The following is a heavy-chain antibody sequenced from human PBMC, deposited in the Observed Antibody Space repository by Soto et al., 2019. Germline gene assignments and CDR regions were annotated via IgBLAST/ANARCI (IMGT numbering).Heavy chain of an antibody. J-gene: IGHJ2*01. V-gene: IGHV1-69*12. Sequence: QVQLVQSGAEVKKPGSSVKVSCKASGGTFSSYAISWVRQAPGQGLEWMGGIIPIFGTANYAQKFQGRVTITADEATSTAYMELSRLRSEDMAVDYCARGRDYDILTGYYAWYFDLWGRGTLVTVSS. CDR3: ARGRDYDILTGYYAWYFDL. CDR1: GGTFSSYA. D-gene: IGHD3-9*01. CDR2: IIPIFGTA.